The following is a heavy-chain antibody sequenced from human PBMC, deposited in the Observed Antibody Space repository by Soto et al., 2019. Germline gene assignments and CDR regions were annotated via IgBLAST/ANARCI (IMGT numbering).Heavy chain of an antibody. CDR3: ARRHIAAIAIDPWFDP. Sequence: PGESLKISCKASGYSFTNYWIGWVRQMPGKGLEWMGIIYPGDSDTRYSPSFQGQVTISADKSISTVYLQWSSLKASDTAMYYCARRHIAAIAIDPWFDPWGQGTLVSVSS. V-gene: IGHV5-51*01. D-gene: IGHD6-13*01. J-gene: IGHJ5*02. CDR1: GYSFTNYW. CDR2: IYPGDSDT.